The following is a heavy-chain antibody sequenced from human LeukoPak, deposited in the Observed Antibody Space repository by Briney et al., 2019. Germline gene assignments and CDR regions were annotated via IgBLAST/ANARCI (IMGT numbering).Heavy chain of an antibody. CDR3: VRVEVPAAIYYYYGMDV. V-gene: IGHV1-3*01. J-gene: IGHJ6*02. CDR2: INAGNGNT. Sequence: ASVKVSCKASGYTFTSYATHWVRQAPGQRLEWMGWINAGNGNTKYSQKFQGRVTITRDTSASTAYMELSSLRSEDTAVYYCVRVEVPAAIYYYYGMDVWGQGTTVTVSS. CDR1: GYTFTSYA. D-gene: IGHD2-2*01.